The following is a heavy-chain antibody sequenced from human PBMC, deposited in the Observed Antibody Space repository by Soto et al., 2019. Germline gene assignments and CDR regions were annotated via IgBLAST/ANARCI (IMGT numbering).Heavy chain of an antibody. V-gene: IGHV3-48*04. CDR1: GFTFTRYS. CDR3: ATGGIYYEA. J-gene: IGHJ5*01. Sequence: PGGSLRLSCAASGFTFTRYSMNWVRQAPGKGLEWVSYISTAGSPAYYADSVKGRFTISTDNARKSLYLQMNSLRPEDTGVYYCATGGIYYEAWGQGPLVTVSS. D-gene: IGHD1-26*01. CDR2: ISTAGSPA.